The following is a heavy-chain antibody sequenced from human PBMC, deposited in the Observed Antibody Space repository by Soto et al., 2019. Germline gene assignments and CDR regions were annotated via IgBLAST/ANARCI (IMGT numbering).Heavy chain of an antibody. Sequence: EVQLVESGGGLVKPGGSLRLSCAASGFTFSNAWMSWVRQAPGKGLEWVGRIKSKTDGGTTDYAAPVKGSFTISRDDSKNTLYLPMNSLKTEDTAVYYCFCPPTSWHYCFYYWGQGTLVTFSS. CDR3: FCPPTSWHYCFYY. J-gene: IGHJ4*02. CDR2: IKSKTDGGTT. V-gene: IGHV3-15*01. D-gene: IGHD2-2*01. CDR1: GFTFSNAW.